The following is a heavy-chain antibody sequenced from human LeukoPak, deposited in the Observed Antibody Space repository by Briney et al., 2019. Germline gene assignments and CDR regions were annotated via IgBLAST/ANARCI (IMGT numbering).Heavy chain of an antibody. V-gene: IGHV3-30*18. CDR2: ISYDGSNK. J-gene: IGHJ4*02. D-gene: IGHD3-10*01. CDR1: GFTFSSCG. Sequence: GGSLRLSCAASGFTFSSCGMHWVRQAPGKGLEWVVVISYDGSNKYYADSVKGRFTISRDNSKNTLYLQMNSLRAEDTAVYYCAKAPSGLWFGFFDYWGQGTLVTVSS. CDR3: AKAPSGLWFGFFDY.